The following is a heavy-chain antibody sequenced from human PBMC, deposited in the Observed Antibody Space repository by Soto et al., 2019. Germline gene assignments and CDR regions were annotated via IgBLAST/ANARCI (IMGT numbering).Heavy chain of an antibody. V-gene: IGHV3-48*01. CDR2: ISSGTSSI. CDR1: GFTFSAYS. CDR3: AGERGSGDYYFDY. Sequence: EVQLVESGGGLVQPGGSLTLSCAASGFTFSAYSMNWVRQAPGKGLEWVSYISSGTSSIYSADSVKGRFTISRHNAKPALYLQMNSLSADDPAVYYCAGERGSGDYYFDYWGRGSLVTVSS. D-gene: IGHD3-10*01. J-gene: IGHJ4*02.